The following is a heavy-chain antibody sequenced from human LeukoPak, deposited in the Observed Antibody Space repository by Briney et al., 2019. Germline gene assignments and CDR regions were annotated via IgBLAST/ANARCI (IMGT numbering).Heavy chain of an antibody. CDR3: ARHPDYGDYASFIDS. J-gene: IGHJ4*02. CDR1: GYSFTGYW. CDR2: IYPGDSDT. D-gene: IGHD4-17*01. V-gene: IGHV5-51*01. Sequence: GESLKISCKGSGYSFTGYWIGWVRQMPGKGLEWMGIIYPGDSDTRNSPSFQGQVTISADKSISTAYLQWSSLKASDTAMYYCARHPDYGDYASFIDSWGQGTLVTVSS.